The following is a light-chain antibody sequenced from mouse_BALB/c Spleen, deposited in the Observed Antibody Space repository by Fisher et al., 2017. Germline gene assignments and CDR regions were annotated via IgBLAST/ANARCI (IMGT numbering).Light chain of an antibody. Sequence: IVLTQSPAIMSASPGEKVTITCSASSSVSYMHWFQQKPGTSPKLLIYSTSNLASGVPARFSGSGSGTSYSLTISRMEAEDAATYYCQQRSSYPLTFGAGTKLELK. CDR1: SSVSY. CDR2: STS. J-gene: IGKJ5*01. V-gene: IGKV4-57*01. CDR3: QQRSSYPLT.